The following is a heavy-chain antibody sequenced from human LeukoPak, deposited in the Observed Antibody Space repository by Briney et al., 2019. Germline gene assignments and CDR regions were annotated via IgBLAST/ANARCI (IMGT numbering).Heavy chain of an antibody. CDR1: GFTFSGYE. V-gene: IGHV3-48*03. D-gene: IGHD3-16*01. Sequence: PGGSLRLSCTVSGFTFSGYEMNWVRQAPGKGLEWVSYISSSGSTIFYADSVKGRFTLSRDNAKNSVYLQMNSLRAEDTAVYYCATVMMHTHNAFDIWGQGTVVTVSS. CDR2: ISSSGSTI. J-gene: IGHJ3*02. CDR3: ATVMMHTHNAFDI.